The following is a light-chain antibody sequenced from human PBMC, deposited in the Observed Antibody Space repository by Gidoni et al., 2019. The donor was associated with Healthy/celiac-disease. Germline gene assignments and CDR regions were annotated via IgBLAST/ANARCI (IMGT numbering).Light chain of an antibody. CDR2: VAS. CDR3: QQYGSTTWT. CDR1: QSVSSSY. J-gene: IGKJ1*01. Sequence: EIVLTQSPGTLSLSPGERATLSCRASQSVSSSYLAWYQKKPGQAPRLLIYVASSRATGSPDRFIGSGSGTDFTLTISRLEPEDFAVYYCQQYGSTTWTFGQGTKVEIK. V-gene: IGKV3-20*01.